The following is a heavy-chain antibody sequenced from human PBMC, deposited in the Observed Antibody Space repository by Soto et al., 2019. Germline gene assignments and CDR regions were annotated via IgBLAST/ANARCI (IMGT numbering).Heavy chain of an antibody. CDR3: AAGLAYYDFWSGYRPTPEGGMDV. CDR2: IVVGSGNT. CDR1: GFTFTSSA. Sequence: SVKVSCKASGFTFTSSAVQWVRQARGQRLEWIGWIVVGSGNTNYAQKFQERVTITRDMSTSTAYMELSSLRSEDTAVYYCAAGLAYYDFWSGYRPTPEGGMDVWGQGTTVTVSS. V-gene: IGHV1-58*01. J-gene: IGHJ6*02. D-gene: IGHD3-3*01.